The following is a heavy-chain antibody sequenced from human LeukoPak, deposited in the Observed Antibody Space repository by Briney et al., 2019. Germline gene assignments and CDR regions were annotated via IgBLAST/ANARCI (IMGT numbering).Heavy chain of an antibody. CDR1: GFTFNNYA. CDR2: INATGDTT. D-gene: IGHD1-26*01. Sequence: GGSLRLSCAASGFTFNNYALSWVRQAPGKGLEWVSGINATGDTTYYADSVKGRFTISRDNSKNTLYLQTNSLRAEDTAVYYCAKDPLVGAATYFDYWGQGTLVTVSS. CDR3: AKDPLVGAATYFDY. J-gene: IGHJ4*02. V-gene: IGHV3-23*01.